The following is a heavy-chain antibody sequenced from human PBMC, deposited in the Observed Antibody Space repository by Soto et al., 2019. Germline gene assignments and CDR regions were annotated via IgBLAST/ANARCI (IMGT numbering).Heavy chain of an antibody. Sequence: SETLSLTCAVSGGSFSGYYWSWIRQPPGKGLEWIGSINHSGSTNYNPSLKSRVTISVDTSKNQFSLKLSSVTAADTAVYYCARGHSSGYSFYLDYWGQGTLVTVSS. D-gene: IGHD3-22*01. CDR2: INHSGST. V-gene: IGHV4-34*01. CDR3: ARGHSSGYSFYLDY. CDR1: GGSFSGYY. J-gene: IGHJ4*02.